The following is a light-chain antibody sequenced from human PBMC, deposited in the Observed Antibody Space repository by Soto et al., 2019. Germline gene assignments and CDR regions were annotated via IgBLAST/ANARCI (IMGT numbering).Light chain of an antibody. CDR1: SSDIGSNT. J-gene: IGLJ1*01. CDR2: SNN. CDR3: AAWDDSLNGYV. Sequence: SVLGHSPSASGAPGPRVTISCSGSSSDIGSNTVNWYQNLPGTAPKVLIYSNNQRPSGVPDRFSGSKSGNSASLAISGLHSEDEADYYCAAWDDSLNGYVFGTGTKVTVL. V-gene: IGLV1-44*01.